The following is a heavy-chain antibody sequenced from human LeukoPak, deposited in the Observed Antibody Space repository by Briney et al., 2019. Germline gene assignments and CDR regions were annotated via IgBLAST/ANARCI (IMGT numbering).Heavy chain of an antibody. V-gene: IGHV3-30*02. Sequence: GGSLRLSCAASGFTFRSYSMNWVRQAPGKGLEWVACIRYDGSKYADSVKGRFTISRDDSNNMAYLQMDSLKNEDTAVYYCTREDWDFDSWGQGTPVSVSS. CDR2: IRYDGS. J-gene: IGHJ4*02. CDR3: TREDWDFDS. D-gene: IGHD3/OR15-3a*01. CDR1: GFTFRSYS.